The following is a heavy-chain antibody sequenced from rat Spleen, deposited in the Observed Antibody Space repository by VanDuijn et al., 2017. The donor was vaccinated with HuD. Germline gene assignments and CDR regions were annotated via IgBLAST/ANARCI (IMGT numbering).Heavy chain of an antibody. CDR1: GFSLSSNG. CDR3: TRWYGYNYFDY. Sequence: QVQLKESGPGLMQPSQTLSLTCTVSGFSLSSNGVSWVRQPPGKGLEWIATISSGGSTYYNSALKSRLSISRDTSKSQVFLKLNILQTEDTAIYYCTRWYGYNYFDYWGQGVMVTVSS. CDR2: ISSGGST. V-gene: IGHV2S12*01. J-gene: IGHJ2*01. D-gene: IGHD1-9*01.